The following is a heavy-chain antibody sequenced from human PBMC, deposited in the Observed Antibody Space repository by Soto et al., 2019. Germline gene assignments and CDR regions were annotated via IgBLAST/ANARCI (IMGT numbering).Heavy chain of an antibody. CDR3: ARDRYYDSSGYPPYY. CDR2: TSAYNGNT. Sequence: QVQLVQSGAEVKKPGASVKVSCKASGYTFTNYGISWVRQAPGQGLEWMGWTSAYNGNTNYAQKFQGRVTMTTDASTRTADMELRSLRSDDTAVYYCARDRYYDSSGYPPYYWGQGTLVTVSS. V-gene: IGHV1-18*01. CDR1: GYTFTNYG. J-gene: IGHJ4*02. D-gene: IGHD3-22*01.